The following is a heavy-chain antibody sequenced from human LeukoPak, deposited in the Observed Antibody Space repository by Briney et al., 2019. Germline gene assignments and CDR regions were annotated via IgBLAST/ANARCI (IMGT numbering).Heavy chain of an antibody. D-gene: IGHD3-16*01. CDR2: INWNGGST. Sequence: PAGSLRLSCAASGFTFDDYGMSWVRQAPGKGLEWVSGINWNGGSTGYADSVKGRFTISRDNAKNSLYLQMNSLRAEDTALYYCARRDYDYVWGSYNYMDVWGKGTTVTVSS. CDR3: ARRDYDYVWGSYNYMDV. V-gene: IGHV3-20*04. CDR1: GFTFDDYG. J-gene: IGHJ6*03.